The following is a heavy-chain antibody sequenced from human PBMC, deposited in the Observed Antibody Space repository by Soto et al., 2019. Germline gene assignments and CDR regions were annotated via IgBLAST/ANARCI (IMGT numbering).Heavy chain of an antibody. J-gene: IGHJ4*02. V-gene: IGHV3-11*01. Sequence: QVQLVESGGALVKPGGSLRLSCAASGFNFSDFYISWIGQAPGKGLEWVSFISATGETIYYAESVKGRLTISRDNAQKSLVLQMNSMRDEYTAIYYCASQLQGSRRKYYFHFWGQGTLVTVSS. CDR3: ASQLQGSRRKYYFHF. D-gene: IGHD1-26*01. CDR1: GFNFSDFY. CDR2: ISATGETI.